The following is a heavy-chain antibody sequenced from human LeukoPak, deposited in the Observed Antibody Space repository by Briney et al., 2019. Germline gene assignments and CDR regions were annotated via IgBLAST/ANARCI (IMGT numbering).Heavy chain of an antibody. J-gene: IGHJ4*02. D-gene: IGHD3-10*01. CDR1: GFTFCTYA. CDR3: AKDHLGSGTYVLNFDY. CDR2: ISRSGGST. Sequence: PGGSLRLSCAASGFTFCTYAMSWVRQAPGKGLGWVSVISRSGGSTYYADSVKGRFTISRDNSKNSLYLQMNSLRAEDTAVYYCAKDHLGSGTYVLNFDYWGQGTLVTVSS. V-gene: IGHV3-23*01.